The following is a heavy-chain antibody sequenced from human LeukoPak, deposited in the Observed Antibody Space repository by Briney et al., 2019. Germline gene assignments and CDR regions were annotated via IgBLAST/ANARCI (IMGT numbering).Heavy chain of an antibody. CDR3: ATVDAAGAYYFDY. V-gene: IGHV1-69*04. CDR2: IIPILGIA. J-gene: IGHJ4*02. Sequence: ASVKVSCKASGGTFGSYAISWVRQAPGQGLEWMGRIIPILGIANYAQKFQGRVTITADKSTSTAYMELSSLRSEDTAVYYCATVDAAGAYYFDYWGQGTLVTVSS. D-gene: IGHD6-13*01. CDR1: GGTFGSYA.